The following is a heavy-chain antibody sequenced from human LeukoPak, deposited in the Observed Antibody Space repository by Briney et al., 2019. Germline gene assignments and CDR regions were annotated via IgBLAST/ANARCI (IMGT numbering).Heavy chain of an antibody. J-gene: IGHJ2*01. Sequence: GGSLRLSCAASGFTFSSYSMNWVRQAPGKGLEWVSSISSSSSYIYYADSVKGRFTISRDNAKNSLYLQMNSLRAEDTAVYYWARDPGSSWWADWYFDLWGRGTLVTVSS. V-gene: IGHV3-21*01. CDR3: ARDPGSSWWADWYFDL. CDR1: GFTFSSYS. D-gene: IGHD6-13*01. CDR2: ISSSSSYI.